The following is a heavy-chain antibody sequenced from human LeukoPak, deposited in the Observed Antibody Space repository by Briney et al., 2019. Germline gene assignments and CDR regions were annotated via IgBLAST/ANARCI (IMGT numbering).Heavy chain of an antibody. J-gene: IGHJ4*02. Sequence: GGSLRLSCAASGFTFSSYWMSWVRQAPGKGLEWVANIKQDGSDKYYVDSVKGRFTISRDNAKNSLYLQMNSLRAEDTAVYYCAKDDAWLQYGNWGRGTLVTVSS. CDR3: AKDDAWLQYGN. V-gene: IGHV3-7*01. CDR2: IKQDGSDK. D-gene: IGHD5-24*01. CDR1: GFTFSSYW.